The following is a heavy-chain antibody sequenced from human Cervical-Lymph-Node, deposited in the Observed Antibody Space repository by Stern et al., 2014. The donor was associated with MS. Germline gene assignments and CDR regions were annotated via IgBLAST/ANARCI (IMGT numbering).Heavy chain of an antibody. CDR2: INHSGST. J-gene: IGHJ4*02. V-gene: IGHV4-34*01. CDR1: GGSFSGYY. D-gene: IGHD6-19*01. Sequence: QVQLQQWGAGLLKPSETLSLTCAVYGGSFSGYYWSWIRQPPGKGLEWIGEINHSGSTNYNPSLKSRVTISVDTSKNQFSLKLSSVTAADTAVYYCARKGGWLVPCFDYWGQGTLVTVSS. CDR3: ARKGGWLVPCFDY.